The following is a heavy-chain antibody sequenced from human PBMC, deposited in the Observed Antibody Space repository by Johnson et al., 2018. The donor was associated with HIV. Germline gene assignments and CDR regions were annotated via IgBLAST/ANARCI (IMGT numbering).Heavy chain of an antibody. CDR1: GFTFSNFA. CDR2: ISYDGNNK. CDR3: ARIGGSYLVLWAFDI. Sequence: QMLLVESGGGVVQPGRSLRLSCAASGFTFSNFALHWVRQAPGKGLEWVAIISYDGNNKYYADSVKGRFTISRDNSKTTWYMQTNSLKTEETALYYCARIGGSYLVLWAFDIWGHGTMVTVSS. V-gene: IGHV3-30-3*01. D-gene: IGHD1-26*01. J-gene: IGHJ3*02.